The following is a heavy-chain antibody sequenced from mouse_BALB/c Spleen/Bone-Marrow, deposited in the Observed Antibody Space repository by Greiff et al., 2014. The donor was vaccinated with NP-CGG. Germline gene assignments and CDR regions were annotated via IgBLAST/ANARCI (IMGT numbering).Heavy chain of an antibody. J-gene: IGHJ3*01. V-gene: IGHV1S56*01. CDR2: IYPDDGST. CDR1: GYTFTSYD. D-gene: IGHD3-2*01. Sequence: VQLQQSGPELVKPGALVKISCKASGYTFTSYDINWVKQRPGQGLEWIGWIYPDDGSTKYNEKFKGKATLTADKSSSTAYMQLSSLISKNSSVDFWARSGDSSGYGFAYWGQGTLVTVSA. CDR3: ARSGDSSGYGFAY.